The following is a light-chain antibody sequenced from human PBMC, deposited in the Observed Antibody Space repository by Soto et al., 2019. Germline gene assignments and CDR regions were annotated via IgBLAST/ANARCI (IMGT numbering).Light chain of an antibody. CDR1: SSNIGAGYD. Sequence: QSVLTQSPSVSGAPGQRVTISCTGSSSNIGAGYDVHWYQQVPGTAPKLLIYGNNNRPSGVPDRFSGSKSGTSASLAITGLQAEDEADYYGQSYDSSLSGFVFATGTKVTVL. V-gene: IGLV1-40*01. CDR2: GNN. J-gene: IGLJ1*01. CDR3: QSYDSSLSGFV.